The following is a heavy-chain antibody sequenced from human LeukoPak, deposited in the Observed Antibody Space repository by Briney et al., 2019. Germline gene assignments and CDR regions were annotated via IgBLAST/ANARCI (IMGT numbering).Heavy chain of an antibody. D-gene: IGHD3-16*02. CDR1: GYTFTGYY. CDR3: ARCAPSLTFGGVIAEYGMDV. V-gene: IGHV1-2*04. J-gene: IGHJ6*02. CDR2: INPNSGGT. Sequence: GASVKVSCKASGYTFTGYYMHWVRQAPGQGLEWMGWINPNSGGTNYAQKFQGWVTMTRDTSISTAYMELSRLRSDDTAVYYCARCAPSLTFGGVIAEYGMDVWGQGTTVTVSS.